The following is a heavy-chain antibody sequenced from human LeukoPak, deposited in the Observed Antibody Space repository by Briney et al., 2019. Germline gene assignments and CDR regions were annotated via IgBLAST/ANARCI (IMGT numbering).Heavy chain of an antibody. V-gene: IGHV4-30-4*08. CDR3: ARIDIVVVPAAISY. CDR2: IYYSGST. CDR1: GGSISSGDYY. J-gene: IGHJ4*02. Sequence: SSQTLSLTCTVSGGSISSGDYYWSWIRQPPGKGLGWIGYIYYSGSTYYNPSLKSRVTISVDTSKNQFSLKLSSVTAADTAVYYCARIDIVVVPAAISYWGQGTLVTVSS. D-gene: IGHD2-2*02.